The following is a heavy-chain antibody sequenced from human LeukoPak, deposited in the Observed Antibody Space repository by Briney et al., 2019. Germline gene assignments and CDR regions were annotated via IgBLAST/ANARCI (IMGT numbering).Heavy chain of an antibody. CDR3: ARDRGSSGPLYYFAY. CDR1: GFTFSTYW. D-gene: IGHD3-22*01. Sequence: GGSLRLSCAASGFTFSTYWMRWVRQAPGKGLEWVGNIKQDGSEKYAVDSVQGRFTISRDNAKNSLYLQMNSLRAEDTAVYYCARDRGSSGPLYYFAYWGQGTLVTVSS. J-gene: IGHJ4*02. V-gene: IGHV3-7*05. CDR2: IKQDGSEK.